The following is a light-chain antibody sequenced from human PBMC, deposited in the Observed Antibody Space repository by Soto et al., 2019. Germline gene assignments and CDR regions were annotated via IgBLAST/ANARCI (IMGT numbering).Light chain of an antibody. CDR1: QSLLDSDDGNTY. CDR2: TVS. V-gene: IGKV2-40*01. CDR3: MQRIEFPLT. J-gene: IGKJ4*01. Sequence: DIVMTQTPLSLPVTPGEPSSISCRSSQSLLDSDDGNTYLDWYLQTPGQSPQLLIYTVSYRSSGVPDRFSGSGSGTDFTLKISRVEAEDVGVYYCMQRIEFPLTFVGGTQVEIK.